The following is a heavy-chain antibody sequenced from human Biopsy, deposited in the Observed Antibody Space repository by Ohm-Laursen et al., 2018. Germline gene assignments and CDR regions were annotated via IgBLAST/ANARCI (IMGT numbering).Heavy chain of an antibody. V-gene: IGHV3-15*01. CDR2: IKSKTDGGTI. CDR1: GLTFTTAL. J-gene: IGHJ4*02. Sequence: SLRLSCAASGLTFTTALMSWVRQAPGKGLEWVGRIKSKTDGGTIDHAASVKGRIIISRDDSKKTVYLQMNNLKTEDTGVYYCTTYQYWGQGTLVTVSS. CDR3: TTYQY. D-gene: IGHD3-16*02.